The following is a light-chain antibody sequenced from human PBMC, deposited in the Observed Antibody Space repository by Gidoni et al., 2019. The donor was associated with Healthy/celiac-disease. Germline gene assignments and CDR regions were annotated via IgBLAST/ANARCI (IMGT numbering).Light chain of an antibody. Sequence: QSALTQPASVSGSPGQSITISCTGPRSDVGGYNYVSWYQQHPGKAPKLMIYDVSNRPSGVSIRFSGSKSGNTASLTISGLQAEDEADYYCSSYTSSSSVVFGGGTKLTVL. CDR1: RSDVGGYNY. V-gene: IGLV2-14*01. J-gene: IGLJ2*01. CDR3: SSYTSSSSVV. CDR2: DVS.